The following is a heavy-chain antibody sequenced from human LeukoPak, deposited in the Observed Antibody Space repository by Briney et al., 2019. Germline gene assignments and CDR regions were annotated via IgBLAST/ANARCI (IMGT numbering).Heavy chain of an antibody. Sequence: GGSLRLSCAASGFTSSSYAMSWVRQAPGKGLEWVSAISGSGGSTYYADSVKGRFTISRDNSKNTLYLQMNSLRAEDTAVYYCAADSGSYTFDYWGQGTLVTVSS. D-gene: IGHD1-26*01. CDR2: ISGSGGST. CDR3: AADSGSYTFDY. V-gene: IGHV3-23*01. J-gene: IGHJ4*02. CDR1: GFTSSSYA.